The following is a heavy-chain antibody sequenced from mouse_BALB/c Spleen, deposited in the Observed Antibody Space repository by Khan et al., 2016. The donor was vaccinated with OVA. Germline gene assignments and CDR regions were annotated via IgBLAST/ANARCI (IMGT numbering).Heavy chain of an antibody. CDR2: INPSNGGT. V-gene: IGHV1S81*02. CDR1: GYTFNSYY. Sequence: QVQLQQSGAELVKPGASVRLSCKASGYTFNSYYLYWVKQRPGQGLEWIGDINPSNGGTNFNEKFKSKATLTVDKSSSTAYMQLSSLTSEDSAVYYCTRSGYGTFAYWGQVTLVNVAA. CDR3: TRSGYGTFAY. D-gene: IGHD2-10*02. J-gene: IGHJ3*01.